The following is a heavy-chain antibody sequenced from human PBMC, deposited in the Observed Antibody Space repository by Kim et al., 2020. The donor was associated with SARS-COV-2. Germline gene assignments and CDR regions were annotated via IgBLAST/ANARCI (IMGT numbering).Heavy chain of an antibody. J-gene: IGHJ3*02. Sequence: SLQSRVTISRDTSKDQIYLRLKSVTAADTAMYFCARSYDFDGGIYRYAFDIWGQGTIVTVSS. CDR3: ARSYDFDGGIYRYAFDI. V-gene: IGHV4-59*01. D-gene: IGHD3-16*02.